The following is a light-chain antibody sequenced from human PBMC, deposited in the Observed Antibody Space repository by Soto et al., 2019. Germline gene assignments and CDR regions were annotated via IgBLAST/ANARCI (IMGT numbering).Light chain of an antibody. CDR1: QSVSSSY. Sequence: EIVLTQSPGTLSLSPGERATLSCRASQSVSSSYLAWYQQKPGQAPRLLIYGASSRATGIPDGFSGSGSGTDFTLTISRLEPEDFAVYYCQQYGSSPRTFGQGTKVE. CDR2: GAS. V-gene: IGKV3-20*01. J-gene: IGKJ1*01. CDR3: QQYGSSPRT.